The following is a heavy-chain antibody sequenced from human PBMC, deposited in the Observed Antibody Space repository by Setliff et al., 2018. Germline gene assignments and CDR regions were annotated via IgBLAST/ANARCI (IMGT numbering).Heavy chain of an antibody. CDR1: GFTFSSYS. J-gene: IGHJ3*02. V-gene: IGHV3-21*01. CDR3: AKGGYCSGGSCYSIHAFDI. Sequence: PGGSLRLSCAASGFTFSSYSMNWVRQAPGKGLEWVSSISSSSSYIYYADSVKGRFTISRDNSKNTLYLQMNSLRAEDTAVYYCAKGGYCSGGSCYSIHAFDIWGQGTKVTVSS. CDR2: ISSSSSYI. D-gene: IGHD2-15*01.